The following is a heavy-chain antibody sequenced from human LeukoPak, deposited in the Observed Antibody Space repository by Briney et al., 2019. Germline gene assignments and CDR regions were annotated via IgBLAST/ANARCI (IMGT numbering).Heavy chain of an antibody. CDR1: GFTFSSYS. D-gene: IGHD3-3*01. V-gene: IGHV3-48*01. J-gene: IGHJ4*02. CDR2: ISSSSSTI. CDR3: ARTVNDFWSGYYVIDY. Sequence: SGGSLRLSCAASGFTFSSYSMNWVRQAPGKGLEWVSYISSSSSTIYYADSVMGRFTISRDNAKNSLYLQMNSLRAEDTAVYYCARTVNDFWSGYYVIDYWGQGTLVTVSS.